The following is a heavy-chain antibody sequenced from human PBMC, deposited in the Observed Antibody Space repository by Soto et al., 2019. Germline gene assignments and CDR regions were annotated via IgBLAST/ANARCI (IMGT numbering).Heavy chain of an antibody. CDR1: GGSISSYR. CDR2: LNTYGNA. J-gene: IGHJ5*02. V-gene: IGHV4-4*07. D-gene: IGHD1-7*01. Sequence: SETLSLTCTVSGGSISSYRWSWIRQPAGKGLEWIGRLNTYGNAHYNPSLKSRVTVSVDTSRNQFFLTLRSVTAADSAVYHCGRESGETWDYEASWGQGTPVTVSS. CDR3: GRESGETWDYEAS.